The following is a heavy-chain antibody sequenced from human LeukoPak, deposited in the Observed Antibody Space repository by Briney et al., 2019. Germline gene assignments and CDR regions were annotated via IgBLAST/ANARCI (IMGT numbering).Heavy chain of an antibody. CDR1: GFTFSNYA. V-gene: IGHV3-23*01. CDR3: AKDRTRYTGYVHFDY. CDR2: FSGSGDST. Sequence: TGGSLRLSRAASGFTFSNYAMSWVRQAPGKGLEWVSSFSGSGDSTNYADSVKGRFTISRDNSKNTLSLQMNSLRAEDTAVYYCAKDRTRYTGYVHFDYWGQGTLVTVSS. D-gene: IGHD5-12*01. J-gene: IGHJ4*02.